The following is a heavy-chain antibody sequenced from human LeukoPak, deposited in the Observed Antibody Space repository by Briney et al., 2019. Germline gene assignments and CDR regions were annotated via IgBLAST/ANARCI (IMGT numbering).Heavy chain of an antibody. J-gene: IGHJ3*02. D-gene: IGHD5-18*01. CDR2: ISSNGGST. V-gene: IGHV3-64*01. CDR3: ARRTIQLWLWFAFDI. CDR1: GFTFSSYA. Sequence: GGSLRLSCAASGFTFSSYAMHWVRQAPGKGLEYVSAISSNGGSTYYANSVKGRFTISRDNSKNTLYLQMGSLRAEDMAVYYCARRTIQLWLWFAFDIWGQGTMVTVSS.